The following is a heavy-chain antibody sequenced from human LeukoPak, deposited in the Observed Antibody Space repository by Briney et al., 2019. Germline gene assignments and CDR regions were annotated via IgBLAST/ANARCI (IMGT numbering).Heavy chain of an antibody. V-gene: IGHV4-59*12. D-gene: IGHD3-10*01. Sequence: PSETLSLTCTVSGGSISSYYWSWIRQPPGKGLEWIGYIYYSGSTNYNPSLKGRVTISVDTSKNQFSLKLSSVTAADTAVYYCARGVGKMVRGVNPRSIDIWGQGTMVTVSS. J-gene: IGHJ3*02. CDR1: GGSISSYY. CDR3: ARGVGKMVRGVNPRSIDI. CDR2: IYYSGST.